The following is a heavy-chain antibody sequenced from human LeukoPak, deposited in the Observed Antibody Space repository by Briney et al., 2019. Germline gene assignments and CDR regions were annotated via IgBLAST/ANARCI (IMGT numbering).Heavy chain of an antibody. D-gene: IGHD3-22*01. J-gene: IGHJ4*02. CDR1: GGSISSYY. CDR3: ARGPQRSYYDDSGYNGIDY. Sequence: PSETLSLTCTVSGGSISSYYWSWIRQPPGKGLEWIGYIYYSGSTNCNPSLKSRVTMSVDKANNQFSLSLTSVTAADTAVYYCARGPQRSYYDDSGYNGIDYWGQGTLVTVSS. V-gene: IGHV4-59*12. CDR2: IYYSGST.